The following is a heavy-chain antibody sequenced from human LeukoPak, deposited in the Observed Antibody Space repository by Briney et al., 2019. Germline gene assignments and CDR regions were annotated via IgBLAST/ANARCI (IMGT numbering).Heavy chain of an antibody. CDR3: ANEDRGSPGAAFNF. Sequence: QSGGSLRLSCAASGFTFNHYGIHWVRQAPGKGLQWVAITDYDGRNNYYADSVKGRFTISRDNSKNTVFLQMNSLRTEDTAVYYCANEDRGSPGAAFNFWGQGTMVTVSS. CDR1: GFTFNHYG. CDR2: TDYDGRNN. D-gene: IGHD1-14*01. J-gene: IGHJ3*01. V-gene: IGHV3-30*02.